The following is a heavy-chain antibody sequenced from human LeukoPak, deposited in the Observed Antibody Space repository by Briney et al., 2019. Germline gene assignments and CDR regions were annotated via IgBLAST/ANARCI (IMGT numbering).Heavy chain of an antibody. CDR1: GFTFSSYW. Sequence: GGSLRLSCAASGFTFSSYWMSWVRQAPGKGLEWVANIKQDGSEKYYVDSVKGRFTISRDNAKNSLYLQMNSLRAEDTAVYYCARAGHCSSTSCYYYYYYMDVWGKGTTVTVSS. CDR2: IKQDGSEK. CDR3: ARAGHCSSTSCYYYYYYMDV. D-gene: IGHD2-2*01. V-gene: IGHV3-7*01. J-gene: IGHJ6*03.